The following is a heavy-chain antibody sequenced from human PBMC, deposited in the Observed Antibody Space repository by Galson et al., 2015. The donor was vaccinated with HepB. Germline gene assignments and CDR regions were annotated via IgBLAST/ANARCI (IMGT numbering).Heavy chain of an antibody. Sequence: SLRLSCAASGFIFSDYYMNWIRQAPGKGLEWVSYVSGTSTKINYADSVRGRFTISRENAKNSLYLQLNSLTAEDTAIYYCARGHMAADGVDVWGQGTTVTVSS. J-gene: IGHJ6*02. V-gene: IGHV3-11*06. CDR2: VSGTSTKI. CDR3: ARGHMAADGVDV. CDR1: GFIFSDYY. D-gene: IGHD6-13*01.